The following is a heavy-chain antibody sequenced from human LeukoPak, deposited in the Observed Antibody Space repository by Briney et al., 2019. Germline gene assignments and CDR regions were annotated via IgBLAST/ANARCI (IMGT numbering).Heavy chain of an antibody. CDR3: ARGASPIFGLD. Sequence: GASVNVSCKASGGTFSSYAISWVRQAPGQGLEWMGGIIPIFGTANYAQKFQGRVTITADESTSTAYMELSSLRSEDTAVYYCARGASPIFGLDWGQGTLVTVSS. D-gene: IGHD3/OR15-3a*01. CDR2: IIPIFGTA. J-gene: IGHJ4*02. CDR1: GGTFSSYA. V-gene: IGHV1-69*13.